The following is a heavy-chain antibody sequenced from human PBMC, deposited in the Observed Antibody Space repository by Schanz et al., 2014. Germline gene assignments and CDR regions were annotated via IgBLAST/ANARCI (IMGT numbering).Heavy chain of an antibody. CDR1: GYTFTSYG. CDR3: ARYATDLFDTVTEEHH. J-gene: IGHJ1*01. V-gene: IGHV1-18*01. Sequence: QVQLVQSGAEVKKPGASVKVSCKASGYTFTSYGISWVRQAPGQGLEWMGWISAYSGNTKYPQKLQGRVTMTTDTTARTACTELRSLRSHDTAVYYIARYATDLFDTVTEEHHWGQGTLVTVSS. D-gene: IGHD3-9*01. CDR2: ISAYSGNT.